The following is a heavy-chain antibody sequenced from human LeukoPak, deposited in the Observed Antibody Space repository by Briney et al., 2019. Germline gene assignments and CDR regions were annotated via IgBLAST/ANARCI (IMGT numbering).Heavy chain of an antibody. D-gene: IGHD3-22*01. V-gene: IGHV4-59*01. J-gene: IGHJ4*02. Sequence: SETLSLTCTVSGGSMSSYYWSWIRQPPWKGLEWIGYTYYSGNTNYNPSLKSRVTISVDTSKNQFSLKVSSVTAADTAVYYCARVFHDSSGYPLDYWGQGTLVTVSS. CDR1: GGSMSSYY. CDR3: ARVFHDSSGYPLDY. CDR2: TYYSGNT.